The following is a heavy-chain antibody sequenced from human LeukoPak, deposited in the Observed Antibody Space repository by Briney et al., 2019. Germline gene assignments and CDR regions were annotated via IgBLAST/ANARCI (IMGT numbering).Heavy chain of an antibody. V-gene: IGHV3-23*01. CDR3: ARDYDFWSGYYFDY. CDR2: ISGSGGST. Sequence: AGGSLRLSWAASGFTFSSYAMSWVRQAPGKGLEWVSAISGSGGSTYYADSVKGRFTISRGNSKNTLYLQMNSLRAEDTAVYYCARDYDFWSGYYFDYWGQGTLVTVSS. D-gene: IGHD3-3*01. J-gene: IGHJ4*02. CDR1: GFTFSSYA.